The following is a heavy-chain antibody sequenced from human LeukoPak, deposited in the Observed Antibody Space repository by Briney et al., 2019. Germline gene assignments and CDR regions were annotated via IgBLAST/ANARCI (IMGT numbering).Heavy chain of an antibody. CDR2: ISYDAGDR. CDR1: GFTFDDYA. Sequence: GGSLTLSCAASGFTFDDYAMHWVRQAPGKGLEWVAVISYDAGDRYHGDSVKGRFTTSRDNSKNTLYLQMNSLRAEDTAVYYCAKDVGNYYDSSGQYLMRSCMDVWGKGTTVTVYS. CDR3: AKDVGNYYDSSGQYLMRSCMDV. D-gene: IGHD3-22*01. V-gene: IGHV3-30*18. J-gene: IGHJ6*03.